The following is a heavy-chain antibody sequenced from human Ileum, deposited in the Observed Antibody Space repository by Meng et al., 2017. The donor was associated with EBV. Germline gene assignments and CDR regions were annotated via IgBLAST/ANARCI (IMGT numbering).Heavy chain of an antibody. D-gene: IGHD6-13*01. V-gene: IGHV6-1*01. CDR2: TYYRSKWYY. CDR1: GDSVSSNSAA. CDR3: ARGAYTSTWF. Sequence: QVKLQQSGPGLVQPSQTLPLTCAISGDSVSSNSAAWHWIRQSPSRGLEWLGRTYYRSKWYYDYAVSVKSRMTINPDTSKNQFSLQLNSVTPEDMAVYYCARGAYTSTWFWGQGTLVTVSS. J-gene: IGHJ1*01.